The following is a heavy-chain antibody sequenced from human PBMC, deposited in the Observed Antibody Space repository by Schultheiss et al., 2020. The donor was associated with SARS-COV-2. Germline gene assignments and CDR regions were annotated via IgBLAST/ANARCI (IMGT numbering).Heavy chain of an antibody. CDR2: IYTSGST. CDR1: GGSISSYY. D-gene: IGHD2-2*01. CDR3: ARESSIVVVPAAVFDP. V-gene: IGHV4-4*07. J-gene: IGHJ5*02. Sequence: GSLRLSCTVSGGSISSYYWSWIRQPAGKGLEWIGRIYTSGSTNYNPSLKSRVTMSVDTSKNQFSLKLSSVTAADTAVYYCARESSIVVVPAAVFDPWGQGTLVTVSS.